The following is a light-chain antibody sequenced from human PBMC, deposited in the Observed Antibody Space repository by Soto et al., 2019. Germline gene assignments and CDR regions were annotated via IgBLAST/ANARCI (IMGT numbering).Light chain of an antibody. CDR2: GAS. J-gene: IGKJ4*01. V-gene: IGKV3-15*01. CDR3: QQYNSWPLLT. CDR1: QSVSSN. Sequence: EIVMTQSPATLSVSPGERATLSCRASQSVSSNLAWYQQKPGQAPRLLIYGASTRATGIPARFSGSGSGTEFTLTISSLQSEDLAVDYCQQYNSWPLLTFGGGTKVEIK.